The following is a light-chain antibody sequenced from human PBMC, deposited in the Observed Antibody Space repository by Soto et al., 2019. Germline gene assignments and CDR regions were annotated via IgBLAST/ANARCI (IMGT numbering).Light chain of an antibody. V-gene: IGLV2-14*01. CDR1: SSDVGGYNY. Sequence: QSVLTQPASVSGSPGQSITISCTGTSSDVGGYNYVSWYQQHPGKATKLMIYEVSNRPSGVSNRFSGSKSGNTASLTISGLQAEDEADYYCSSYTSSTFYVFGTGTKVTVL. CDR2: EVS. J-gene: IGLJ1*01. CDR3: SSYTSSTFYV.